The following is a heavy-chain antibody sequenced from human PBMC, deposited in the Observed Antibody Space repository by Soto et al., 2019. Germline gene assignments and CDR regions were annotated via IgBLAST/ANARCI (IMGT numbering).Heavy chain of an antibody. V-gene: IGHV4-59*08. D-gene: IGHD3-9*01. J-gene: IGHJ3*02. CDR3: ARHTDDILTGNEALDI. Sequence: SDTLSLTCTFWRRSISNYYWSWMPQSPVKGLEWIGYVYYSGTTNYNPTPKSRITILVDTSENQFSLKLTSVTAADTAVYYCARHTDDILTGNEALDIWGQGTVVT. CDR2: VYYSGTT. CDR1: RRSISNYY.